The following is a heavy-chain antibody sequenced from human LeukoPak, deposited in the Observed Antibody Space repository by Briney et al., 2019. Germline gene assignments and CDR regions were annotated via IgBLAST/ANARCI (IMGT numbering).Heavy chain of an antibody. V-gene: IGHV3-21*01. Sequence: PGGSLRLSCAASGFTFSSYSMNWVRQAPGKGLEWVSSISSSSSYIYYADSVKGRFTISRDNAKNSLYLQMNSLRAEDTAVYYCARDYSPINIVATIAHWGQGTLVTVSS. D-gene: IGHD5-12*01. J-gene: IGHJ4*02. CDR2: ISSSSSYI. CDR1: GFTFSSYS. CDR3: ARDYSPINIVATIAH.